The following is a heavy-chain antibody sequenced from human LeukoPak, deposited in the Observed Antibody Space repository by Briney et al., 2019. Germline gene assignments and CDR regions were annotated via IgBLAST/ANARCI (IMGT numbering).Heavy chain of an antibody. D-gene: IGHD1-1*01. CDR2: ISSSSSNI. J-gene: IGHJ4*02. Sequence: PGGSLTLSCTASGFPLSSYSINWVRPAPGKGLEWISYISSSSSNIYYLDSVQGRLTVSRDNERNSLFLQIDSPRAEDTAVYYCVRVKGTYFDYWGQGSLVTVSS. V-gene: IGHV3-48*01. CDR3: VRVKGTYFDY. CDR1: GFPLSSYS.